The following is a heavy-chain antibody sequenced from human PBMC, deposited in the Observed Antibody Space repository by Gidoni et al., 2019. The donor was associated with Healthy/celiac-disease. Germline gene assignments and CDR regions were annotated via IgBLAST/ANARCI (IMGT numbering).Heavy chain of an antibody. CDR2: INPNSGGT. J-gene: IGHJ6*02. Sequence: QVHLVQSGAAVKKPGASVTVPCQASGYTFTGYYMHWVRQAPGQGLEWMGWINPNSGGTNYAQKFQGWVTMTRDTSISTAYMELSRLRSDDTAVYYCARDLVAGKAGLYYYYGMDVWGQGTTVTVSS. V-gene: IGHV1-2*04. CDR3: ARDLVAGKAGLYYYYGMDV. CDR1: GYTFTGYY. D-gene: IGHD6-19*01.